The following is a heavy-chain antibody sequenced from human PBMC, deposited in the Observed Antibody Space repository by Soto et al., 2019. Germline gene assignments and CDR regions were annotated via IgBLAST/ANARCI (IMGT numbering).Heavy chain of an antibody. CDR2: ISYDGSNK. D-gene: IGHD3-3*01. CDR3: AKDQHDFWSGYYTFDY. V-gene: IGHV3-30*18. CDR1: GFTFSSYG. J-gene: IGHJ4*02. Sequence: GGSLRLSCAASGFTFSSYGMHWVRQAPGKGLEWVAVISYDGSNKYYADSVKGRFTISRDNSKNTLYLQMNSLRAEDTAVYYCAKDQHDFWSGYYTFDYWGQGTLVTV.